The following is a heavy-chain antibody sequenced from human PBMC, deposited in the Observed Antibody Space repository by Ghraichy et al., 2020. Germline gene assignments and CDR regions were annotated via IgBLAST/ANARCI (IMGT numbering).Heavy chain of an antibody. CDR2: IFPGDSET. J-gene: IGHJ3*01. Sequence: GGSLRLSCKASGYSLTDYWIGWVRQMPGKGLEWMGIIFPGDSETRYSPSFQGQVTISVDESSSTATLEWSSLKASDTAMYYCARPNNVKKGHAVEFWGQGTMVTVSS. V-gene: IGHV5-51*01. D-gene: IGHD1/OR15-1a*01. CDR3: ARPNNVKKGHAVEF. CDR1: GYSLTDYW.